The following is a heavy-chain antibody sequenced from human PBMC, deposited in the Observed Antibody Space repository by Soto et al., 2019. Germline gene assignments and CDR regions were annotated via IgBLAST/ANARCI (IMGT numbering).Heavy chain of an antibody. Sequence: ASETLSLTCTVSGGSISSGGYYWSWIRQHPGKGLEWIGYIYYSGSTYYNPSLKSRVTISVDTSKNQFSLKLSSVTAADTAVYYCARGGCSSTSCYGVIDYWGQGTLVTVSS. CDR3: ARGGCSSTSCYGVIDY. V-gene: IGHV4-31*03. J-gene: IGHJ4*02. CDR2: IYYSGST. CDR1: GGSISSGGYY. D-gene: IGHD2-2*01.